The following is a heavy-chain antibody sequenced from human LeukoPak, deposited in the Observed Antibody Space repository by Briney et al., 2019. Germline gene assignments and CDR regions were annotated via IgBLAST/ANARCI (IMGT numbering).Heavy chain of an antibody. V-gene: IGHV3-23*01. Sequence: GGSLRLSCAASGFTFSSYAMSWVRQAPGKGLEWVSAISGSGGSTYYADSVKGRFTISRDNSKNSLYLQMNSLRAEDTAVYYCARALTVVIRTYYYYMDVWGKGTTVTVSS. CDR1: GFTFSSYA. J-gene: IGHJ6*03. CDR2: ISGSGGST. CDR3: ARALTVVIRTYYYYMDV. D-gene: IGHD4-23*01.